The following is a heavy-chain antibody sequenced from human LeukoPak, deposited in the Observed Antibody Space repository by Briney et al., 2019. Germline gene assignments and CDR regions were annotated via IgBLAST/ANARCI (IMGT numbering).Heavy chain of an antibody. V-gene: IGHV1-69*05. D-gene: IGHD3-3*01. J-gene: IGHJ4*02. CDR2: IIPIFGTA. CDR3: ARSPNSITIFGVDLYATPYYFDY. CDR1: RGTFSSYA. Sequence: SVKVSCKASRGTFSSYAISWVRQAPGQGLEWMGRIIPIFGTANYAQKFQGRVTITTDESTSTAYMELSSLRSEDTAVYYCARSPNSITIFGVDLYATPYYFDYWGQGTLVTVSS.